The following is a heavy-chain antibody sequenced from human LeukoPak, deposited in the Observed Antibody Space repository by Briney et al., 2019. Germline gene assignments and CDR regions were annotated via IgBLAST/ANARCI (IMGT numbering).Heavy chain of an antibody. CDR2: INHSGST. V-gene: IGHV4-34*01. D-gene: IGHD2-15*01. CDR1: GGSFSGYY. J-gene: IGHJ4*02. CDR3: ASGYRIFDY. Sequence: SETLSLTCAAYGGSFSGYYWSGIRQPPGKGLEWIGEINHSGSTNYNPSLKSRVTISVDTSKNQFSLKLSSVTAADTAVYYCASGYRIFDYWGQGTLVTVSS.